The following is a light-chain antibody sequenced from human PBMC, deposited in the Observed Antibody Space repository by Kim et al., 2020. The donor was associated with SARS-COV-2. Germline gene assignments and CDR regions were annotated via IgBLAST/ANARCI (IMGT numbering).Light chain of an antibody. CDR3: QQYNNWPQT. J-gene: IGKJ1*01. CDR2: GAS. Sequence: VSPGERATLSCRASQSVSSNLAWYQQKPGQAPRLLIYGASTRATGIPARFSGSGSGTEFTLTISSLQSEDFAFYYCQQYNNWPQTFGQGTKVDIK. V-gene: IGKV3-15*01. CDR1: QSVSSN.